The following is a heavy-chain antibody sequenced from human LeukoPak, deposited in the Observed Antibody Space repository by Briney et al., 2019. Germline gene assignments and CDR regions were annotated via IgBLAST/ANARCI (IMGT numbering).Heavy chain of an antibody. J-gene: IGHJ3*02. V-gene: IGHV4-4*02. CDR1: GGSITQTNY. D-gene: IGHD6-6*01. CDR3: ARGSSLRDADAFDI. Sequence: SETLSLTCDVSGGSITQTNYWTWIRQPPGKGLEWIGEINHSGSTNYNPSLKSRVTISVDTSKNQFSLKLSSVTAADTAVYYCARGSSLRDADAFDIWGQGTMVTVSS. CDR2: INHSGST.